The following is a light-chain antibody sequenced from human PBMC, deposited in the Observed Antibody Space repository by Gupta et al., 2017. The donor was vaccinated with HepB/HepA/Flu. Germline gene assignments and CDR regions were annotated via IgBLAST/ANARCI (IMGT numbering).Light chain of an antibody. CDR1: ESVGNY. V-gene: IGKV3-11*02. Sequence: EIVLTQSPATLSLSPGERATLSCRASESVGNYLAWYQQKPGQAPRLLIHDISYRATGVPARFSGSGSLRDFTLTISSLEPEDFAVYYCQQRSDWHRTFGQGTRVEIQ. CDR3: QQRSDWHRT. CDR2: DIS. J-gene: IGKJ1*01.